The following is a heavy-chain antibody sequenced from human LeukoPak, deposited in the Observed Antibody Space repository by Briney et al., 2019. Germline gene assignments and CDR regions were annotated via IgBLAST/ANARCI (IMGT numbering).Heavy chain of an antibody. V-gene: IGHV3-23*01. CDR1: GFTFSSYT. Sequence: GGSLRLSCAASGFTFSSYTMNWVRQAPGKGLEWVSGISGRGASKYYADSVKGRSTISRDNSKNTLYLQMDSLRAGDTAMYYCAKNVYDSSGYLFDFWGQGALVTVSS. D-gene: IGHD3-22*01. J-gene: IGHJ4*02. CDR3: AKNVYDSSGYLFDF. CDR2: ISGRGASK.